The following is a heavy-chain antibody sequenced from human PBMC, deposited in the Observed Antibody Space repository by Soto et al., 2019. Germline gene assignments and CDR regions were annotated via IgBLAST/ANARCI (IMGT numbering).Heavy chain of an antibody. CDR2: INPNSGGT. V-gene: IGHV1-2*02. CDR3: ARADYDFWSGPFHYFDY. CDR1: GYTFTGYY. J-gene: IGHJ4*02. Sequence: ASVKVSCKASGYTFTGYYMHWVRQAPGQGLEWMGWINPNSGGTNYAQKFQGRVTMTRDTSISTAYMELSRLRSDNTAVCYCARADYDFWSGPFHYFDYWGQGTLVTVSS. D-gene: IGHD3-3*01.